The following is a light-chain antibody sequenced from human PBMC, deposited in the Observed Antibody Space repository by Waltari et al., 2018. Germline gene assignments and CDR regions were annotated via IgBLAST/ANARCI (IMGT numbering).Light chain of an antibody. Sequence: RVTITCRASQSISSYLNWYQQKPGKAPKLLIYAASSLQSGVPSRFSGSGSGTDFTLTISSLQPEDFATYYCQQSYSTPLTFGGGTKVEIK. J-gene: IGKJ4*01. CDR2: AAS. CDR1: QSISSY. V-gene: IGKV1-39*01. CDR3: QQSYSTPLT.